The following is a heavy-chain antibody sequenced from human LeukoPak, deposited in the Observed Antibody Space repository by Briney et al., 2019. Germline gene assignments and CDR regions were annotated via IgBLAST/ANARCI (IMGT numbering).Heavy chain of an antibody. V-gene: IGHV1-18*01. CDR3: ARDIGGYSSGRRGH. CDR2: ISAYNGNT. CDR1: GYTFTSYG. D-gene: IGHD6-19*01. J-gene: IGHJ4*02. Sequence: GASVKVSCKASGYTFTSYGISWVRQAPGQGLEWMGWISAYNGNTNYAQKLQGRVTMTTDTSTSTAYMELRSLRSDDTAVYHCARDIGGYSSGRRGHWGQGTLVTVSS.